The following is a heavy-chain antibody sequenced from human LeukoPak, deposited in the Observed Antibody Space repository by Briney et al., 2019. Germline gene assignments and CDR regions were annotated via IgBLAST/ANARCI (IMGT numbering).Heavy chain of an antibody. J-gene: IGHJ4*02. CDR1: GFPFSSYG. CDR2: IRDDGSNK. D-gene: IGHD1-26*01. V-gene: IGHV3-30*02. CDR3: AKRRSGSYWYFDY. Sequence: PGGSLRLSCAASGFPFSSYGMHWVRQAPGKGLEWVAFIRDDGSNKYYADSVKGRLTISRDNSKNTLCLQMNSLGVEDTAVYYCAKRRSGSYWYFDYWGQGTLVTVSS.